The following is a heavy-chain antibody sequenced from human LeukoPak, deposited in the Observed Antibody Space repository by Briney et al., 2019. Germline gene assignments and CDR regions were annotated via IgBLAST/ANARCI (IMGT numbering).Heavy chain of an antibody. CDR3: AKDAGGRWPLYYFDW. D-gene: IGHD2-21*02. Sequence: GGSLRLSCAASGFIFDDYAMHWVRQVPGKGLEWVSGISWNTGTIGYADSVKGRFTISRDNAKNSLYLQMNSLRVEDTALYYCAKDAGGRWPLYYFDWWGQGTLVTVSS. CDR2: ISWNTGTI. V-gene: IGHV3-9*01. J-gene: IGHJ4*02. CDR1: GFIFDDYA.